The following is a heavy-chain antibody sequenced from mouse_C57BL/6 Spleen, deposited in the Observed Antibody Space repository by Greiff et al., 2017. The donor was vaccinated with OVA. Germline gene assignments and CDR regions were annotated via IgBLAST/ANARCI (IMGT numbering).Heavy chain of an antibody. CDR3: ARDLGLRRFDY. CDR1: GFTFSDYG. D-gene: IGHD2-12*01. J-gene: IGHJ2*01. Sequence: EVKVVESGGGLVKPGGSLKLSCAASGFTFSDYGMHWVRQAPEKGLEWVAYISSGSSTIYYADTVKGRFTISRDNAKNTLFLHMTSLRSEDTAMDYCARDLGLRRFDYWGQGTTLTVSS. V-gene: IGHV5-17*01. CDR2: ISSGSSTI.